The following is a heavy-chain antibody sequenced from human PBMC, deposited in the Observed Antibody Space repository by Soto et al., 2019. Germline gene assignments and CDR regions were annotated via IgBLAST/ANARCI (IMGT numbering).Heavy chain of an antibody. CDR3: ARAAVSGGFDY. CDR1: GFTVSTKY. J-gene: IGHJ4*02. V-gene: IGHV3-66*01. D-gene: IGHD3-16*01. CDR2: IYSGGST. Sequence: EVQLVESGGGLVQPGGSLRLSCAASGFTVSTKYMSWVRQAPGKGLEWVSVIYSGGSTFYADSVRGRFTISRDNAKNSLYLQMNSLRAEDTAFYHCARAAVSGGFDYWGQGTLVTVSS.